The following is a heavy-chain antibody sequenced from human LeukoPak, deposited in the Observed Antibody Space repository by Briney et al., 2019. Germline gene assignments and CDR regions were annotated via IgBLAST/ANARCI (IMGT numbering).Heavy chain of an antibody. CDR1: GVSISSGSYY. D-gene: IGHD3-3*01. J-gene: IGHJ6*03. CDR2: IYTSGSP. V-gene: IGHV4-61*02. CDR3: ARRREGFWELYFYYYYYMDG. Sequence: SETLSLTCTVSGVSISSGSYYWRWVRQPAGRGLEWIGRIYTSGSPNYNPSLKSRVTISVDTSKNQFSLKLSSVTAADTAVYYCARRREGFWELYFYYYYYMDGLGKATTVSVSS.